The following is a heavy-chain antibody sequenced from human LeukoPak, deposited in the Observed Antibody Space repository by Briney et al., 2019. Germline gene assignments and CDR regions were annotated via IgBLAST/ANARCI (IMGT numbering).Heavy chain of an antibody. Sequence: QPGRSLRLSCAASGFTFDDYAMHWVRQAPGKGLEWVSGISWNSGSIGYADSVKGRFTISRDNAKNSLYLQMNSLRAEDMALYYCAKLTTATVTTYPPGAFDIWGQGTMVTVSS. CDR3: AKLTTATVTTYPPGAFDI. V-gene: IGHV3-9*03. CDR2: ISWNSGSI. D-gene: IGHD4-17*01. CDR1: GFTFDDYA. J-gene: IGHJ3*02.